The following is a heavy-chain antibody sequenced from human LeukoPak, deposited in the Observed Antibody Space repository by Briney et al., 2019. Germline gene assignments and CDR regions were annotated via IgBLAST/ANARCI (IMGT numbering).Heavy chain of an antibody. D-gene: IGHD6-13*01. CDR1: GFTFSSYW. V-gene: IGHV3-7*01. Sequence: PGGSLRLSXAASGFTFSSYWMSWVRQTPGKGLEWLANIKQDGSEKYYVDSVKGRFTISRDNAKNSLYLQMNSLRAEDTAVYYCARLYSSSWYGFRGYYMDVWGKGTTVTVSS. CDR2: IKQDGSEK. J-gene: IGHJ6*03. CDR3: ARLYSSSWYGFRGYYMDV.